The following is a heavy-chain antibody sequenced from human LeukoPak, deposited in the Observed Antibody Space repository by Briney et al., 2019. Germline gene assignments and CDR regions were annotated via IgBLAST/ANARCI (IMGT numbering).Heavy chain of an antibody. CDR3: ARRESITAAPFDS. D-gene: IGHD2-2*01. Sequence: GASLKISCKGSGYSFTNYWITWVRQPPGKGLEWMGIIYARDSDTRYSPSFQGQVTISVDKSINTAYLQWSSLEASDTGMYYCARRESITAAPFDSWGQGILVTVSS. CDR1: GYSFTNYW. V-gene: IGHV5-51*01. CDR2: IYARDSDT. J-gene: IGHJ4*02.